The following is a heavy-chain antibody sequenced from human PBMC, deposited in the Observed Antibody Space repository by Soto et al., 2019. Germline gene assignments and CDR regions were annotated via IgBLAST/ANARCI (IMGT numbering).Heavy chain of an antibody. CDR2: ISYDGSNK. Sequence: GGSLRLSCAASGFTFSSYAMHWVRQAPGKGLEWVAVISYDGSNKYYADSVKGRFTISRDNSKNTLYLQMNSLRAEDTAVYYCARAVPKWLVPYFDYWGQGTLVTVSS. CDR1: GFTFSSYA. V-gene: IGHV3-30-3*01. J-gene: IGHJ4*02. CDR3: ARAVPKWLVPYFDY. D-gene: IGHD6-19*01.